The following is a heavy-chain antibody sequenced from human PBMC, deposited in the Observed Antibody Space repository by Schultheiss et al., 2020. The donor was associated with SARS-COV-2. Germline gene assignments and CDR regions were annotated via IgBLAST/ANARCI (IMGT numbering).Heavy chain of an antibody. CDR1: GFTFSSYE. Sequence: GGSLRLSCAASGFTFSSYEMNWVRQAPGKGLEWVSYISSSGSTIYYADSVKGRFTISRDNAKNSLYLQMNSLRAEDTALYYCTVHDNTIEYWGQGTLVTVSS. CDR2: ISSSGSTI. D-gene: IGHD1-26*01. V-gene: IGHV3-48*03. CDR3: TVHDNTIEY. J-gene: IGHJ4*02.